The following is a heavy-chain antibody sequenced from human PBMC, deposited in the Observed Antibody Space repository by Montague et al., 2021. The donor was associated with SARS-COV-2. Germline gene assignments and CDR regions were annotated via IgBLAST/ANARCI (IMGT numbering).Heavy chain of an antibody. CDR1: GFSLSTSGVG. CDR3: AHRRGLLLSDAFDX. CDR2: IYWDDDK. Sequence: PALVKPTQTLTLTCTFSGFSLSTSGVGVGWIRQPPGKALEWLALIYWDDDKRYSPSLKSGLTITKDTSKNQVVLTMTNMDPVDTATYYCAHRRGLLLSDAFDXWGQGTMVTVSS. V-gene: IGHV2-5*02. J-gene: IGHJ3*02. D-gene: IGHD1-26*01.